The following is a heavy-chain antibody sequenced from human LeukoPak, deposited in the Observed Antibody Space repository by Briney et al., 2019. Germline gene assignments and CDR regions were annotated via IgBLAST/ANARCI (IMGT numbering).Heavy chain of an antibody. D-gene: IGHD1-20*01. CDR3: ARSRNWNDVCDY. V-gene: IGHV4-59*08. Sequence: SETLSLTCTVSGGSISSYYWSWIRQPPGKGLEWIGCIYYSGSTNYNPSLKSRVTISVDTSKNQFSLKLSSVTAADTAVYYCARSRNWNDVCDYWGQGTLVTVSS. J-gene: IGHJ4*02. CDR1: GGSISSYY. CDR2: IYYSGST.